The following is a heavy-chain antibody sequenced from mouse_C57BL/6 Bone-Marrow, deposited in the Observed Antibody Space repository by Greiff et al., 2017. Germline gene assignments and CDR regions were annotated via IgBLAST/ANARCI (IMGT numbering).Heavy chain of an antibody. V-gene: IGHV1-81*01. CDR2: IHPRSGNT. J-gene: IGHJ2*01. CDR1: GYTFTSYG. CDR3: ARRRGGY. Sequence: QVQLQQSGAELVRPGASVKLSCKASGYTFTSYGISWVKQRTGQGLEWIGEIHPRSGNTYYNEKFKGKATLTADKSSSTAYMELRSLTSEDSAVYFCARRRGGYWGQGTTLTVSA.